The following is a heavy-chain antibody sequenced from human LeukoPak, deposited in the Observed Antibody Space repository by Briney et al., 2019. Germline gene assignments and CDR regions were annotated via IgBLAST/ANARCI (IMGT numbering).Heavy chain of an antibody. Sequence: GGSLRLSCAASGFTFSSYAMNWVRQAPGKGLEWVSVISGSGGSTYYADSVKGRFTISRDNSKNTLYLQMNSLRAEDTAVYYCVKAKGGGACNPESSQYWGKAPWSPSPQ. D-gene: IGHD2-21*02. CDR2: ISGSGGST. V-gene: IGHV3-23*01. J-gene: IGHJ1*01. CDR1: GFTFSSYA. CDR3: VKAKGGGACNPESSQY.